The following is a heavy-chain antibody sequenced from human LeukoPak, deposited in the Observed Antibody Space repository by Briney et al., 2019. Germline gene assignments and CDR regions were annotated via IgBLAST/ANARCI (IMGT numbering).Heavy chain of an antibody. CDR1: GFTFNSYS. V-gene: IGHV3-21*01. CDR3: ASECDFDS. CDR2: ISSGSSYI. J-gene: IGHJ3*02. Sequence: PGGSLRLSCPASGFTFNSYSMNWVRQAPGKGLEWVSSISSGSSYIYYADSVKGRFTISRDNAKNSLYLQMNSLRAEDTAVYYCASECDFDSGGQGTMVTVSS.